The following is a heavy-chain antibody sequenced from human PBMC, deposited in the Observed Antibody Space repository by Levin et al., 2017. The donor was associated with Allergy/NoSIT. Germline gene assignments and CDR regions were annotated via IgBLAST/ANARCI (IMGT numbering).Heavy chain of an antibody. V-gene: IGHV4-4*07. CDR3: ARDRVSSIITGGIWFDP. D-gene: IGHD3-22*01. CDR2: IYPSGGI. CDR1: GTSISVSY. Sequence: SQTLSLTCTVSGTSISVSYWSWIRQPAGKGLEWIGRIYPSGGINYNPSLKSRLTMSVDTSKNQFSLSLSSVTAADTAIYYCARDRVSSIITGGIWFDPWGQGTLVTVSS. J-gene: IGHJ5*02.